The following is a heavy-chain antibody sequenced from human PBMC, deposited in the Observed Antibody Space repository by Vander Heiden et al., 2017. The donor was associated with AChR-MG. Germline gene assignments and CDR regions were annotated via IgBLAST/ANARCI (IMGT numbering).Heavy chain of an antibody. CDR2: ISGSGGST. CDR3: AKKRLLWFGELSAFDY. Sequence: EVQLLESGGGLVQPGGSLRLSCAASGFTFRSYAMGWVRQAPGKGLEWVSAISGSGGSTYYADSVKGRFTISRDNSKNTLYLQMNSLRAEDTAVYYCAKKRLLWFGELSAFDYWGQGTLVTVSS. D-gene: IGHD3-10*01. J-gene: IGHJ4*02. CDR1: GFTFRSYA. V-gene: IGHV3-23*01.